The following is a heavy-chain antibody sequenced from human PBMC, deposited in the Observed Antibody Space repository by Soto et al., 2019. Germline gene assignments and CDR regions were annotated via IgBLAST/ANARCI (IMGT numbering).Heavy chain of an antibody. Sequence: ASVKVSCKASGYTFTSYDINWVRQATGQGLEWMGWMNPNSGNTGYAQKFQGRVTMTRNTSISTAYMELSSLRSEDTAVYYCARAPWKYAESGFLEWLDYGMDVWGQGTTVTVSS. CDR3: ARAPWKYAESGFLEWLDYGMDV. CDR1: GYTFTSYD. CDR2: MNPNSGNT. D-gene: IGHD3-3*01. J-gene: IGHJ6*02. V-gene: IGHV1-8*01.